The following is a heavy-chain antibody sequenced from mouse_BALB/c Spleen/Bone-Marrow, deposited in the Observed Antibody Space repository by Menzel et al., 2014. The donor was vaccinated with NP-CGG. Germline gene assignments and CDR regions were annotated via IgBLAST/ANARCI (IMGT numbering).Heavy chain of an antibody. Sequence: DVHLVESGGDLVKPGGSLKLSCAASGFTFSSYGMSWVRQTPDKRLEWVATISSGGSYTYYPDSVKGRLTISRDNAKNTLYLQMSSLKSEDTAMYYCARDGLDYWGQGTTLTVSS. D-gene: IGHD3-1*01. J-gene: IGHJ2*01. CDR3: ARDGLDY. CDR1: GFTFSSYG. V-gene: IGHV5-6*01. CDR2: ISSGGSYT.